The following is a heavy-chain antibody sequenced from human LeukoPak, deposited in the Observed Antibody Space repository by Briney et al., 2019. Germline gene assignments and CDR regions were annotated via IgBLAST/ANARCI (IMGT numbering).Heavy chain of an antibody. J-gene: IGHJ4*02. CDR1: GFTFSSYA. V-gene: IGHV3-23*01. D-gene: IGHD6-19*01. Sequence: PGGSLRLSCAASGFTFSSYAMTWVRPAPGKGLHWVSTIRASAGSTYYADFVKGRFTISRDNSKNTVSLQRNSLKAENTAVYYCAKGGYTSYFDYWGQGTLVTVSS. CDR2: IRASAGST. CDR3: AKGGYTSYFDY.